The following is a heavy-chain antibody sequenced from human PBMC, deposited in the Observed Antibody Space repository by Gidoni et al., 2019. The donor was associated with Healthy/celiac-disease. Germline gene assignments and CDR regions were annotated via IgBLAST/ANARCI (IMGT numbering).Heavy chain of an antibody. Sequence: EVQLVESGGGVVRPGGSLRLSCAASGFTFDDYGMSWVRQAPGKGLEWVYGINWNGGSTGYADSVKGRFTISRDNDKNSLYLQMNSLRAEDTALYHCARDRSGSYGYWFDPWGQGTLVTVSS. J-gene: IGHJ5*02. D-gene: IGHD1-26*01. CDR2: INWNGGST. V-gene: IGHV3-20*01. CDR1: GFTFDDYG. CDR3: ARDRSGSYGYWFDP.